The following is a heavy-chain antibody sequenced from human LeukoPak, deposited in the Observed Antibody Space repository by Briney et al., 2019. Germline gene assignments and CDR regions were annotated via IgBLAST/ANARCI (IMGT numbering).Heavy chain of an antibody. J-gene: IGHJ6*02. D-gene: IGHD3-10*01. Sequence: SETLSLTCAVYGGSFSGYYWSWIRQPPGKGLEWIGEINHSGSPNYNPSLKSRVTISVDTSKNQFSLKLTSVTAADTAVYYCASLNRGYYYYGMDVWGQGTTVIVSS. V-gene: IGHV4-34*01. CDR1: GGSFSGYY. CDR3: ASLNRGYYYYGMDV. CDR2: INHSGSP.